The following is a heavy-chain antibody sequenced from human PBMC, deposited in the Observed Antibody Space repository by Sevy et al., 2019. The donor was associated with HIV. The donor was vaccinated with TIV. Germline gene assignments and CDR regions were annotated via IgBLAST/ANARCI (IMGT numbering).Heavy chain of an antibody. J-gene: IGHJ4*02. CDR2: IWHDGSQK. CDR1: GFTFSSYA. CDR3: ARGRVGATTSYYFDY. Sequence: GGSLRHSCAASGFTFSSYAMHWVRQAPGKGLEWVGFIWHDGSQKYYADSVRGRFTFSRDNSKNTLFLQVSSLRAEDTAVYYCARGRVGATTSYYFDYWGQGTLVTVSS. V-gene: IGHV3-33*01. D-gene: IGHD1-26*01.